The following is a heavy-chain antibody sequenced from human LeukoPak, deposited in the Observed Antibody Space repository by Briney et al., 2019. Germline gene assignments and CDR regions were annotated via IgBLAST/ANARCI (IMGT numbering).Heavy chain of an antibody. D-gene: IGHD6-19*01. CDR2: ITASGVVT. V-gene: IGHV3-23*01. J-gene: IGHJ4*02. Sequence: GGSLRLSCAASGFTFSKFAMSWVRQAPGKGLEWVSGITASGVVTHYSTSVKGRFTISRDNSKNMVHLQMNSLTGEDTALYYCVRRGDASSGWGDHDFWGQGALVTVSS. CDR3: VRRGDASSGWGDHDF. CDR1: GFTFSKFA.